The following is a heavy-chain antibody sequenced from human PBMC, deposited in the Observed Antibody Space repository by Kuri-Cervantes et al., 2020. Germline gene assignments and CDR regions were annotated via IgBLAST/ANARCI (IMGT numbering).Heavy chain of an antibody. D-gene: IGHD3-10*01. CDR3: ACPAYGSWPV. J-gene: IGHJ6*02. CDR2: IKQDGSEK. CDR1: GFTFSSYW. Sequence: GESLKISCAASGFTFSSYWMSWVRRAPGKGLEWVANIKQDGSEKYYVDSVKGRFTISRDNAKNSLYLQMNSLRAEDTAVYYCACPAYGSWPVWGQGTTVTVSS. V-gene: IGHV3-7*01.